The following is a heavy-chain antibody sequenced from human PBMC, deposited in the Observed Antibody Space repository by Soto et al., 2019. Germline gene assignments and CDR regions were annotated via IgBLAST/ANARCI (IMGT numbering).Heavy chain of an antibody. D-gene: IGHD3-22*01. CDR3: ARDYYDSSDYTTNWFDP. V-gene: IGHV4-39*01. J-gene: IGHJ5*02. Sequence: PSETLSLTCTVSGGSISNSRYYWAWIRQPPGNGLEWIGSIYHTGNTYYNPSLRSRVTISVDTSKNQFSLKLTSVTAADTAVYYCARDYYDSSDYTTNWFDPWGQGTLVTVS. CDR2: IYHTGNT. CDR1: GGSISNSRYY.